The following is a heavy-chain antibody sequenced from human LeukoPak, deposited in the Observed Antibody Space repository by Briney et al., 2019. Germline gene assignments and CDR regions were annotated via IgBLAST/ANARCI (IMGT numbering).Heavy chain of an antibody. V-gene: IGHV3-33*01. J-gene: IGHJ4*02. CDR2: IWYDGSKK. CDR3: ARDNVGGPGRDSYGSDY. CDR1: GFTFSSHG. D-gene: IGHD5-18*01. Sequence: QPGGSLRLSCAASGFTFSSHGMHWVRQAPGKGLEWVAVIWYDGSKKNYADSVKGRFTISRDNSKNTLYVQMNSLRVEDTAVYYCARDNVGGPGRDSYGSDYWGQGTLVTVSS.